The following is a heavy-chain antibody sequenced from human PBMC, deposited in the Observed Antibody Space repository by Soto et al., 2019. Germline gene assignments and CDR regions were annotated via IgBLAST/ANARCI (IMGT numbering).Heavy chain of an antibody. D-gene: IGHD3-22*01. CDR3: ARDDSSGSNWFDP. CDR1: VYTFTSYG. Sequence: ASSTFSCKASVYTFTSYGISWVRPAPGQGLEWMGWISAYNGNTNYAQKLQGRVTMTTDTSTSTAYMELRSLRSDDTAVYYCARDDSSGSNWFDPWGQGTLGTVAS. CDR2: ISAYNGNT. V-gene: IGHV1-18*01. J-gene: IGHJ5*02.